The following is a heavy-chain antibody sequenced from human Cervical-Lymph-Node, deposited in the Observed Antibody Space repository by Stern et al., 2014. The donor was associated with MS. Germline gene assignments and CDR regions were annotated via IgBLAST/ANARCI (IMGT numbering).Heavy chain of an antibody. V-gene: IGHV5-51*03. CDR2: IFPRDSNT. CDR1: GYLFDDYW. D-gene: IGHD5-12*01. Sequence: EVQLVQSGAEVKKPGESLKISCEASGYLFDDYWIGWVRQMSGRGLELVAIIFPRDSNTRYSPSVQGQATISADKSISTAYLPWSSRKPSDPAIYYCARSPATPSGYDRFDYWGQGALVTVSS. J-gene: IGHJ4*02. CDR3: ARSPATPSGYDRFDY.